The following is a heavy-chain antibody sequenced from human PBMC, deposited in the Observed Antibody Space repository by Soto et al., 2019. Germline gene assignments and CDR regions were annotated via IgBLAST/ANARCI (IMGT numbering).Heavy chain of an antibody. V-gene: IGHV2-5*02. CDR2: IYWDDDK. CDR1: GLALSTSGEA. Sequence: QITLKESGPTLVKPTQTLTLTCTFSGLALSTSGEAVGWIRQPPGKALEWLALIYWDDDKRYNPTLKTRLTITKVTAKNQVVLALTNMDTVDTATYYCAHYVSSSPAGWFDPGGQGILVTVSS. CDR3: AHYVSSSPAGWFDP. J-gene: IGHJ5*02. D-gene: IGHD3-10*02.